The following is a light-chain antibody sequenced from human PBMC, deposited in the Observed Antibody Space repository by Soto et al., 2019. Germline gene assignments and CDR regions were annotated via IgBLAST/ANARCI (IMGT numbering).Light chain of an antibody. V-gene: IGKV1-39*01. CDR3: QQLRMYPST. CDR1: QSISTY. Sequence: DIQMTQSPSSLPASVGDRVTITCRASQSISTYVNWYQQKAGKAPKLLIYDASSLYSGVPSRFSGSGSGTDFALTITSLQAEDFATYYCQQLRMYPSTFGGGTKVDIK. J-gene: IGKJ4*01. CDR2: DAS.